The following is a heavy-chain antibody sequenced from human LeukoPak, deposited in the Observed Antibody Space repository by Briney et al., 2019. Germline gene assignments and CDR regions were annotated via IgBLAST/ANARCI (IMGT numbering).Heavy chain of an antibody. Sequence: SDTLSLTCAVSGYSISSSNWWGWIRQPPGKGLEWIGYVYYSGSIYYNPSLKSRVTISVDTSKNQFSLKLSSVTAADTAVYYCARLSGDYGRNWGQGTLVTVSS. CDR1: GYSISSSNW. CDR2: VYYSGSI. J-gene: IGHJ4*02. D-gene: IGHD4-17*01. V-gene: IGHV4-28*05. CDR3: ARLSGDYGRN.